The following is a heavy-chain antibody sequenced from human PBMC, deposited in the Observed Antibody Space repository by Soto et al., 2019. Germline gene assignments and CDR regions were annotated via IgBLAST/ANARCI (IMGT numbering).Heavy chain of an antibody. D-gene: IGHD6-6*01. V-gene: IGHV4-59*01. CDR3: AREVRPPGLAYVDL. CDR2: VHHTGNT. Sequence: SETLSLTCSVSGGSMSRYYWTWIRQPPGKGLEWIGNVHHTGNTNYNASLKSRVTISLDTSNSDFSLHLTSVTAADTAVYYCAREVRPPGLAYVDLWGPGTLVT. J-gene: IGHJ2*01. CDR1: GGSMSRYY.